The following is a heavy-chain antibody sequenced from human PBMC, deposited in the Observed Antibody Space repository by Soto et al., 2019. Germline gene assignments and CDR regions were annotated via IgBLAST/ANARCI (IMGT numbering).Heavy chain of an antibody. CDR1: GFTFSSYA. Sequence: GGSLRLSCAVSGFTFSSYAMSWVRQAPGKGLEWVSGISGSGDSTYYADSVKGRFTISRDNSKNTLYLQMNSLRAEDTAVYYCARDGSGYSVIWGQGTLVTVSS. D-gene: IGHD1-26*01. J-gene: IGHJ4*02. V-gene: IGHV3-23*01. CDR3: ARDGSGYSVI. CDR2: ISGSGDST.